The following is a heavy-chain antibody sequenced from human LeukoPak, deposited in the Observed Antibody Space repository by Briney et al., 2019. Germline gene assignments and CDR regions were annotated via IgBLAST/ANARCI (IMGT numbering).Heavy chain of an antibody. CDR3: ARDRRGDGYAGY. Sequence: SVKVSCKASGGTFSSYAISWVRQAPGQGLEWMGGIIPIFGSANYAQKFQGRVTITADESTSTAYMELSSLRSEDTAVYYCARDRRGDGYAGYWGQGTLVTVSS. CDR2: IIPIFGSA. V-gene: IGHV1-69*01. J-gene: IGHJ4*02. CDR1: GGTFSSYA. D-gene: IGHD5-12*01.